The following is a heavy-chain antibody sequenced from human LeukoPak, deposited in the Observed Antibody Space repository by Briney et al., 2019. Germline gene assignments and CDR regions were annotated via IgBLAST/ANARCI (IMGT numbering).Heavy chain of an antibody. Sequence: SETLSVTCTVSGGSISEYHWTWIRQPPGKGPEWIGHTYYSGRTNYNPSLNSRVTISVDTSRNQFSLMLNSVTAADTAVYYCARQPRRDGYSISDYWGQGTLVTVSS. CDR1: GGSISEYH. CDR3: ARQPRRDGYSISDY. V-gene: IGHV4-59*08. CDR2: TYYSGRT. D-gene: IGHD5-24*01. J-gene: IGHJ4*02.